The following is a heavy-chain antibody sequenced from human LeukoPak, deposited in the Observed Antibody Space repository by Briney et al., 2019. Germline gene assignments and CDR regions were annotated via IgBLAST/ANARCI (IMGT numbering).Heavy chain of an antibody. CDR2: ISAYNGNT. CDR1: GYTFTSYG. Sequence: ASVKVSCKASGYTFTSYGISWVRQAPGQGLEWMGWISAYNGNTNYAQKLQGRVTMTTDTSTSTAYMELRSLRSEDTAVYYCARDNEGSSWSQIDYWGQGTLVTVSS. D-gene: IGHD6-13*01. V-gene: IGHV1-18*01. CDR3: ARDNEGSSWSQIDY. J-gene: IGHJ4*02.